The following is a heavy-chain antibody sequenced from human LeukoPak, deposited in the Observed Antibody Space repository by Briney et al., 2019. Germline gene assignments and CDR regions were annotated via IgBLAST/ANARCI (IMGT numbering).Heavy chain of an antibody. Sequence: GAALKISRRGYGYSFTSHGIGWGSQMPGKGLEWMGIIYPAHSHTRHSPSIQGQVTISADKSISTAYLQWSSLKASDTAMYYCARLYYYGSGSYYFDYWGQGTLVTVSS. J-gene: IGHJ4*02. V-gene: IGHV5-51*01. D-gene: IGHD3-10*01. CDR2: IYPAHSHT. CDR1: GYSFTSHG. CDR3: ARLYYYGSGSYYFDY.